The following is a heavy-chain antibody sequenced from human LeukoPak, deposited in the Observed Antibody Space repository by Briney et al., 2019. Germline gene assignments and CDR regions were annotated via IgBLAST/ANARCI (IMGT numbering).Heavy chain of an antibody. Sequence: GRSLRLSCAASRFTLSSYAMHWVRQAPGEGLEWVAVISYDGSNKYYADSVKGRFTISRDNSKNTLYLQMNSLRAEDTAVYYCARASMAAADYWGQGTLVTVSS. V-gene: IGHV3-30*04. CDR1: RFTLSSYA. J-gene: IGHJ4*02. D-gene: IGHD2/OR15-2a*01. CDR2: ISYDGSNK. CDR3: ARASMAAADY.